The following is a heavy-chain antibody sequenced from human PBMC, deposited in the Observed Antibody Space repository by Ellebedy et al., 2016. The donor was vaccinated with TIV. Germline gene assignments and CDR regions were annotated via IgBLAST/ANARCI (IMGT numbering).Heavy chain of an antibody. Sequence: ASVKVSCXASGYTFTTYGISWVRQAPGKGLEWMGWISTYYGNTNYAQKVQGRVTMTTDTSTSTAYMELRSLRSDDTAVYYCARDRGTSYYFDDWGQGTLVTVSS. CDR1: GYTFTTYG. J-gene: IGHJ4*02. CDR2: ISTYYGNT. CDR3: ARDRGTSYYFDD. V-gene: IGHV1-18*01. D-gene: IGHD2-2*01.